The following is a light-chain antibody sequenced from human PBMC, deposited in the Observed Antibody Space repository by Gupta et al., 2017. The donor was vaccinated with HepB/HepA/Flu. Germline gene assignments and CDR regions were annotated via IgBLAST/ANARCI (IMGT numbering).Light chain of an antibody. Sequence: QSVLTQPPSASGTPGQRVTISCSGSSSNIGGNYVFWYQQLPRTAPKLLIYRNNQRPSGGPDRFSGSKSGTSASLAIXGXRSEDEXDYYCAAWDDSLNGPVFGGGTKLTVL. J-gene: IGLJ2*01. CDR1: SSNIGGNY. CDR2: RNN. CDR3: AAWDDSLNGPV. V-gene: IGLV1-47*01.